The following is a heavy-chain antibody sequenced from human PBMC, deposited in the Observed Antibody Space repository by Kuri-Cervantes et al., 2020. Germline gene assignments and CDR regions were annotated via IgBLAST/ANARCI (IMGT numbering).Heavy chain of an antibody. CDR2: INWNGGST. CDR1: GFTFDDYG. D-gene: IGHD3-3*01. Sequence: LSLTCAASGFTFDDYGMSWVRQAPGKGLEWVSGINWNGGSTGYADSVKGRFTISRDNSKNTLYLQMNSLRAEDTAVYYCAKRFWSGYPGDYFDYWGQGTLVTVSS. J-gene: IGHJ4*02. CDR3: AKRFWSGYPGDYFDY. V-gene: IGHV3-20*04.